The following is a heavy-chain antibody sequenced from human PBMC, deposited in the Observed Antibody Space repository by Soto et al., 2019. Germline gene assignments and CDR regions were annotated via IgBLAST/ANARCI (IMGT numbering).Heavy chain of an antibody. J-gene: IGHJ5*02. CDR1: GYTFTRYT. CDR2: INPDNGNT. Sequence: EASVKVSCKASGYTFTRYTMNWVRQAPGQRLEWMGWINPDNGNTKSSQKFQDRVIITRDTSASTAYTDLSSLRSEDTAVYYCARGIATGQLDPWGQGTLVTVSS. CDR3: ARGIATGQLDP. V-gene: IGHV1-3*01. D-gene: IGHD2-15*01.